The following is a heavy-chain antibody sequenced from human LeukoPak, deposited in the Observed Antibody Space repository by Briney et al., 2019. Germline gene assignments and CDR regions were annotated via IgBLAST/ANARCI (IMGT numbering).Heavy chain of an antibody. J-gene: IGHJ1*01. CDR3: ASSPYYYDSSGYLPEYFQH. Sequence: SVKVSCKAYGGTFSSYAISWVRQAPGQGLEWMGGIIPIFGTANYAQKFQGRVTITADESTSTAYMELSSLRSEDTAVYYCASSPYYYDSSGYLPEYFQHWGQGTLVTVSS. D-gene: IGHD3-22*01. V-gene: IGHV1-69*13. CDR2: IIPIFGTA. CDR1: GGTFSSYA.